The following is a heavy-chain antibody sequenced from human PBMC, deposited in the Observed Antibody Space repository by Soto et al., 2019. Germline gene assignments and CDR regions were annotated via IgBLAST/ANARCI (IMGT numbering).Heavy chain of an antibody. J-gene: IGHJ4*02. CDR3: AAANNTSPFDY. V-gene: IGHV1-58*01. Sequence: SVKVSCKASGFTFADSAVRWVRQARGQRLEWIGRIVFDSGNTKYAQKFPERVTITWDMSTSTAYMELASLRSEDTAVYYGAAANNTSPFDYWGQGTLVTAS. CDR1: GFTFADSA. CDR2: IVFDSGNT. D-gene: IGHD1-26*01.